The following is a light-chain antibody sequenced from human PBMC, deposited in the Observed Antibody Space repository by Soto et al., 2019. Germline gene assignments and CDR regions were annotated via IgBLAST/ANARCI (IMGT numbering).Light chain of an antibody. J-gene: IGLJ1*01. V-gene: IGLV1-40*01. CDR2: DNT. CDR1: SSNIGAGYD. CDR3: QSYDSSLRGSV. Sequence: QSVLTQPPSLSGAPGQRVTISCTGSSSNIGAGYDVHGYQQLPGTAPKLLISDNTNRPSGVPDRFSGTKSATSASLTITVLQAGDEADYYCQSYDSSLRGSVFGSGTKLTV.